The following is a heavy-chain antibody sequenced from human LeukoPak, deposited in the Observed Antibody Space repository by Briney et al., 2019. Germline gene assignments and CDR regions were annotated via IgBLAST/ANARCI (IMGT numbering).Heavy chain of an antibody. V-gene: IGHV1-69*13. CDR2: IIPLFGT. CDR3: ARVPAYYMDV. Sequence: ASVKVSCKASGGSFRNYAISWVRQAPGQGLEWMGGIIPLFGTNYAQKFQGRVTITADESTSTAYMELSSLRSDDTAVYYCARVPAYYMDVWGKGTTVTISS. J-gene: IGHJ6*03. CDR1: GGSFRNYA.